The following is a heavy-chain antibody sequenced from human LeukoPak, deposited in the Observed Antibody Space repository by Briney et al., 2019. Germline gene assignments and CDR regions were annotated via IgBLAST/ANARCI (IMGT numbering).Heavy chain of an antibody. V-gene: IGHV1-69*13. CDR3: ARVPTMIRNYYFDY. CDR1: GGTFSSYA. Sequence: ASVKVSCKASGGTFSSYAISWVRQAPGQGLEWMGGIIPIFGTANYAQKFQGRVTITADESTSTAYMELSSLRSEDTAVYYCARVPTMIRNYYFDYWGQGTLVTVSS. J-gene: IGHJ4*02. D-gene: IGHD3-22*01. CDR2: IIPIFGTA.